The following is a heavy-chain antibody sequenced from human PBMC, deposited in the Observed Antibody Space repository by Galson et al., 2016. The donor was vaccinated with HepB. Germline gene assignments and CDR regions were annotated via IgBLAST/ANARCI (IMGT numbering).Heavy chain of an antibody. CDR3: ARALKGVWSLQGPRAYYYMMDV. J-gene: IGHJ6*01. CDR1: AYTLTTDE. Sequence: SVKVSCKASAYTLTTDEINWVRQATGQGLEWMGRMNPQSGDTAYAQKFQDRVTMTSNASITTVFMELRRLTSDDTATYFCARALKGVWSLQGPRAYYYMMDVWGEGTTVTVSS. D-gene: IGHD3-10*01. CDR2: MNPQSGDT. V-gene: IGHV1-8*01.